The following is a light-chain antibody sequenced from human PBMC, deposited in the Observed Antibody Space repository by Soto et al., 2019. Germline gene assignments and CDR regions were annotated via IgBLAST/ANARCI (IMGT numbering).Light chain of an antibody. CDR1: QSGSSN. V-gene: IGKV3-15*01. Sequence: EIVMTQYPATLSVSPGERATLSCRASQSGSSNLAWYQQKPGQVPRLLIYDASTRATGVPARFSGSGSGTEFTLTISSLQSEDVAVYYCQQYNDGPLTFGGGTKVDIK. CDR2: DAS. CDR3: QQYNDGPLT. J-gene: IGKJ4*01.